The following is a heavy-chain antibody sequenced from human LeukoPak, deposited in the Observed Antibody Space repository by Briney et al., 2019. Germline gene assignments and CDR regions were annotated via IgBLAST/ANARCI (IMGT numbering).Heavy chain of an antibody. J-gene: IGHJ4*02. Sequence: VASVKVSCKPSGGTLSTYAISWVRQAPGQGPQWMGGVIPMFGTVRYAQKFQGRVTITADESTSTAYMELSSLRSEDTAVYYCAREEYSSGYYPGSNWGQGTLVTVSS. CDR3: AREEYSSGYYPGSN. CDR2: VIPMFGTV. D-gene: IGHD3-22*01. V-gene: IGHV1-69*13. CDR1: GGTLSTYA.